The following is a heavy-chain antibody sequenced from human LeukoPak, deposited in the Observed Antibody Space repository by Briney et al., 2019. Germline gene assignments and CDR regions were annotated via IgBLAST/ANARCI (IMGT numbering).Heavy chain of an antibody. J-gene: IGHJ4*02. CDR2: IKSKTDGGTT. Sequence: GGSLRLSCAASGFTFSSYWMSWVRQAPGKGLEWVGRIKSKTDGGTTDYAAPVKGRFTISRDDSKNTLYLQMNSLKTEDTAVYYCTTQPLHIAVADCWGQGTLVTVSS. CDR3: TTQPLHIAVADC. V-gene: IGHV3-15*01. D-gene: IGHD6-19*01. CDR1: GFTFSSYW.